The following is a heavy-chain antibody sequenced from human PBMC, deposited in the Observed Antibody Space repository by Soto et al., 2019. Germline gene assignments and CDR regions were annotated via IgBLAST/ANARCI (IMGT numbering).Heavy chain of an antibody. J-gene: IGHJ4*02. D-gene: IGHD5-12*01. CDR1: GGSISSGDYY. CDR3: ARTDVDIVATIEGYYFDY. Sequence: PSETLSLTCTVSGGSISSGDYYWSWIRQPPGKGLEWIGSIYHSGSTYYNTSLKSRVTISVDTSKTQFSLKLSSVTAADTAVYYCARTDVDIVATIEGYYFDYWGQGTLVTVSS. CDR2: IYHSGST. V-gene: IGHV4-39*07.